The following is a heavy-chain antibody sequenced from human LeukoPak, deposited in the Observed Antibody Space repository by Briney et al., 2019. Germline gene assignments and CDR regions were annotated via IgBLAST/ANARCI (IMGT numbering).Heavy chain of an antibody. CDR2: IKQDGSEK. J-gene: IGHJ4*02. Sequence: GGSLRLSCAASGFTFSSYEMNWVRQAPGKGLEWVANIKQDGSEKYYVDSVKGRFTISRDNAKNSLYLQMNSLRAEDTAVYYCARDMSYYYGSGPTWGQGTLVTVSS. CDR3: ARDMSYYYGSGPT. CDR1: GFTFSSYE. V-gene: IGHV3-7*01. D-gene: IGHD3-10*01.